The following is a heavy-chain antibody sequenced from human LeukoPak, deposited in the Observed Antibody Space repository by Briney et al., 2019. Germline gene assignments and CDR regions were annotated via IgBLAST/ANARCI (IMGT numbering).Heavy chain of an antibody. CDR1: GFTFSNYW. Sequence: GGSLRLSCAASGFTFSNYWMHWVRQDPGKGLVWVSSISSSSSYIYYADSVKGRFTISRDNAKNSLYLQMNSLRAEDTAVYYCASLLITMVRGVIDYWGQGTLVTVSS. CDR2: ISSSSSYI. J-gene: IGHJ4*02. CDR3: ASLLITMVRGVIDY. D-gene: IGHD3-10*01. V-gene: IGHV3-21*01.